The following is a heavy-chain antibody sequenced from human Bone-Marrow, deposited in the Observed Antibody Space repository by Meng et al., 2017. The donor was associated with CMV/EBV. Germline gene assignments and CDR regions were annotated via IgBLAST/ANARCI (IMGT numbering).Heavy chain of an antibody. D-gene: IGHD6-6*01. J-gene: IGHJ4*02. V-gene: IGHV4-59*08. CDR2: IYYSGST. CDR1: GGSISSYY. CDR3: ARLPYSSSSYIDY. Sequence: GSLRPSCTVSGGSISSYYWSWIRQPPGKGLEWIGYIYYSGSTNYNPSLKSRVTISVDTSKNQFSLKLSSVTAADTAVYYCARLPYSSSSYIDYWGQGTLVTVSS.